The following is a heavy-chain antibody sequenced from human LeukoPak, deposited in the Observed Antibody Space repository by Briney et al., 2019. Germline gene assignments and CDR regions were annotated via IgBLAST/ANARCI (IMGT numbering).Heavy chain of an antibody. Sequence: GESLKISCQGSGYSFTSYWIGWVRQMPGKGLEWMGIIYPGDSDTRYSPSFQGQVTISADKSISTAYLQWSSLKASDTAMYYCASVSYSSGWYLGMDVWGQGTTVTVSS. J-gene: IGHJ6*02. D-gene: IGHD6-19*01. CDR1: GYSFTSYW. CDR3: ASVSYSSGWYLGMDV. V-gene: IGHV5-51*01. CDR2: IYPGDSDT.